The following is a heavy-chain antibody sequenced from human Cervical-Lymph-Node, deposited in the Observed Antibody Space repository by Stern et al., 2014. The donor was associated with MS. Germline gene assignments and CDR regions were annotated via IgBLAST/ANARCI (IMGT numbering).Heavy chain of an antibody. J-gene: IGHJ4*02. CDR3: ARGRGGNYRYYFDY. D-gene: IGHD4-23*01. CDR1: GFTFSSYS. V-gene: IGHV3-21*01. CDR2: ISSGGSYI. Sequence: VQLVESGGGLVKPGGSLRLSCAASGFTFSSYSMNWLRQDPGKGLEWVASISSGGSYIYYADSLKGRFTISRDNAKNSLYLQMNSLRAEDTAVYYCARGRGGNYRYYFDYWGQGTLVTVSS.